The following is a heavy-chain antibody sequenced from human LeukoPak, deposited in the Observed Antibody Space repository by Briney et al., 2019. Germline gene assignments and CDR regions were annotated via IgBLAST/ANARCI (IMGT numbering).Heavy chain of an antibody. CDR1: GFTFSSYS. CDR2: ISSSSSTI. CDR3: ATGAGYCNDGSCFNY. Sequence: PGGSLRPSCAASGFTFSSYSMNWVRQAPGKGLEWVSYISSSSSTIYYADSVKGRFTISRDNAKNSLYLQMNSLRAEDTAVYYCATGAGYCNDGSCFNYWGQGTLVTVSS. V-gene: IGHV3-48*01. D-gene: IGHD2-15*01. J-gene: IGHJ4*02.